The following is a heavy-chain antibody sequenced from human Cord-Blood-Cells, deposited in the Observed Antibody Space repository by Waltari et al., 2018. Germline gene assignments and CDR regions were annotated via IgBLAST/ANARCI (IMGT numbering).Heavy chain of an antibody. V-gene: IGHV4-39*01. CDR2: IYYSGST. CDR1: GGSISSSSYY. Sequence: QLQLQESGPGLVKPSETLSLTCTASGGSISSSSYYWGWIRQPPGKGLEWIGSIYYSGSTYYNPSLKSRVTISVDTSKNQFSLKLSSVTAADTAVYYCARHAGEGGAFDIWGQGTMVTVSS. J-gene: IGHJ3*02. CDR3: ARHAGEGGAFDI. D-gene: IGHD7-27*01.